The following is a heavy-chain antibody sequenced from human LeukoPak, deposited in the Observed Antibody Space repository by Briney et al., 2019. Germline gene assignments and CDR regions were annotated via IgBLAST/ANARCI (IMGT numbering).Heavy chain of an antibody. V-gene: IGHV4-4*02. J-gene: IGHJ4*02. CDR3: ASWTWIQLY. CDR2: IYHSGSP. CDR1: GGSISSNNW. D-gene: IGHD5-18*01. Sequence: PSETLSLTCAVSGGSISSNNWWGWVRQPPGKGLEWIGEIYHSGSPNYNPSLKSRVTISVDKSRNHFSLNLSSVTAADTAVYYCASWTWIQLYWGQGTLVTVSS.